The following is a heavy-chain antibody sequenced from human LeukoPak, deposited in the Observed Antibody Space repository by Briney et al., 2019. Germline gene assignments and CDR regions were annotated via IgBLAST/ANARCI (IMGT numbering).Heavy chain of an antibody. J-gene: IGHJ6*02. D-gene: IGHD2-8*01. V-gene: IGHV4-59*01. Sequence: PSETLSLTCTVSGGSISGYYWSWIRQSPGKELDWIGYISCSGSTNYNPSLKSRVTISVDTSKNQFSLNLSSVTAADTAVYYCARTSPHCTNGVCYWSGMDVWGQGTTVTVSS. CDR2: ISCSGST. CDR3: ARTSPHCTNGVCYWSGMDV. CDR1: GGSISGYY.